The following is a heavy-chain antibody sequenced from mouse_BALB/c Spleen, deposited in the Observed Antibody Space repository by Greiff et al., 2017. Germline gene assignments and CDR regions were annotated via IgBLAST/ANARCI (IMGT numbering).Heavy chain of an antibody. CDR1: GFAFSSYD. Sequence: EVHLVESGGGLVKPGGSLKLSCAASGFAFSSYDMSWVRQTPEKRLEWVAYISSGGGSTYYPDTVKGRFTISRDNAKNTLYLQMSSLKSEDTAMYYCARHDYSFFDYWGQGTTLTVSS. J-gene: IGHJ2*01. D-gene: IGHD2-13*01. V-gene: IGHV5-12-1*01. CDR2: ISSGGGST. CDR3: ARHDYSFFDY.